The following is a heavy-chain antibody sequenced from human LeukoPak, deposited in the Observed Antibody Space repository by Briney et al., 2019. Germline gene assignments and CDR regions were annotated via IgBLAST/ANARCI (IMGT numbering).Heavy chain of an antibody. J-gene: IGHJ5*02. CDR2: LNIDGSST. Sequence: QPGGSLRLSCAASGFTFSSQWLHWFRQAPGKGLVWVSRLNIDGSSTVYADSVKGRFTISRDNAKNTLYMQMNSLRAEDTAVYYCARGYYDSNDSNRSNSFEPWGQGTLVTVSS. CDR1: GFTFSSQW. V-gene: IGHV3-74*01. D-gene: IGHD3-22*01. CDR3: ARGYYDSNDSNRSNSFEP.